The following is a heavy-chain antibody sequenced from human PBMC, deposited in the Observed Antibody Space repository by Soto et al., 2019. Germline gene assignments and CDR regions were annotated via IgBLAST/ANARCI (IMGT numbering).Heavy chain of an antibody. CDR3: ARDYAGWNDAFDI. CDR2: INAGNGNT. V-gene: IGHV1-3*01. Sequence: GASVKVSCKASGYTFTSYAMHWVRQAPGQRLEWMGWINAGNGNTKYSQKFQGRVTITRDTSASTAYMELSSLRSEDTAVYYCARDYAGWNDAFDIWGQGTMVTVSS. D-gene: IGHD1-1*01. CDR1: GYTFTSYA. J-gene: IGHJ3*02.